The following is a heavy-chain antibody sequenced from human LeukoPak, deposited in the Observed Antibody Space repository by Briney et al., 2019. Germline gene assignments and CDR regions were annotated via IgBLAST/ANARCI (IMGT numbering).Heavy chain of an antibody. CDR2: IYSSGST. V-gene: IGHV4-59*01. Sequence: SETLSLTCTVPGGSISSYYWSWIRQPPGKGLEWIGYIYSSGSTNYNPSLKSRLTISVDTSKNQFSLKLSSVTAADTAVYYCARGGDYAPYFFDYWGQGTLVTVSS. J-gene: IGHJ4*02. D-gene: IGHD4-17*01. CDR1: GGSISSYY. CDR3: ARGGDYAPYFFDY.